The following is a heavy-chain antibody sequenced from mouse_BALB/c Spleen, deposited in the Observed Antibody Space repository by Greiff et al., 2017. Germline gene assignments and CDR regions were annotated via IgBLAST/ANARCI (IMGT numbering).Heavy chain of an antibody. V-gene: IGHV5-17*02. CDR3: ARRGYDYDGGAMDY. D-gene: IGHD2-4*01. CDR2: ISSGSSTI. J-gene: IGHJ4*01. Sequence: DVKLVESGGGLVQPGGSRKLSCAASGFTFSSFGMHWVRQAPEKGLEWVAYISSGSSTIYYADTVKGRFTISRDNPKNTLFLQMTSLRSEDTAMYYCARRGYDYDGGAMDYWGQGTSVTVSS. CDR1: GFTFSSFG.